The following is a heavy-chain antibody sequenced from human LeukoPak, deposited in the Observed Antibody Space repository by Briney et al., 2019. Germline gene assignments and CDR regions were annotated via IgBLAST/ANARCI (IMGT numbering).Heavy chain of an antibody. Sequence: SETLSLTCTVSGGSISNCSFYWGWIRQPPGKGLEWIGNIYYRGSTHYNSSLKSRVSISVDTSKNYFSLKVSSVTAADTAVYYCARLFLRFGEFSFDYWGQGTLVTVSS. J-gene: IGHJ4*02. CDR3: ARLFLRFGEFSFDY. CDR1: GGSISNCSFY. D-gene: IGHD3-10*01. V-gene: IGHV4-39*02. CDR2: IYYRGST.